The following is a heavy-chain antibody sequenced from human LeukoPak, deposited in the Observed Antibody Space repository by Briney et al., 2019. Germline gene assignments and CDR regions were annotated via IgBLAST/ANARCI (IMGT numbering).Heavy chain of an antibody. CDR3: AKNRGIYYSFDY. D-gene: IGHD1-26*01. Sequence: GGSLRLSCAASGFTFSSYGMHWVRQAPGKGLEWVAVIWYDGSNKYYADSVKGRFTISRDNSKNTLYLQMSSLSAEDTAVYYCAKNRGIYYSFDYWGQGTLVTVSS. CDR1: GFTFSSYG. V-gene: IGHV3-33*06. J-gene: IGHJ4*02. CDR2: IWYDGSNK.